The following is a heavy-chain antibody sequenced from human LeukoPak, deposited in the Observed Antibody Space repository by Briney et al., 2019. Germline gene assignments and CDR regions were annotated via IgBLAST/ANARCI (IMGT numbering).Heavy chain of an antibody. J-gene: IGHJ6*03. Sequence: GVSQRLLCAACGFTFSSYWLRWLRQAPGKGREWVANIKQDGSDKYYVDSVKGRFTISRDNAKNSLYLQMNRLRAEDTAVYYCASNKSQKKGYYYYYYMDVWGKGTTVTVSS. D-gene: IGHD1/OR15-1a*01. V-gene: IGHV3-7*01. CDR1: GFTFSSYW. CDR2: IKQDGSDK. CDR3: ASNKSQKKGYYYYYYMDV.